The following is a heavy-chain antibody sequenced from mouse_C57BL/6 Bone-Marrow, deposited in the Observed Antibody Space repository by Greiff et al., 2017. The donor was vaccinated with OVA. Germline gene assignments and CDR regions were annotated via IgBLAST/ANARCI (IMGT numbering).Heavy chain of an antibody. J-gene: IGHJ3*01. V-gene: IGHV1-47*01. CDR1: GYTFTTYP. CDR2: FHPYNDDT. Sequence: VHLVESGAELVKPGASVKMSCKASGYTFTTYPIEWMKQNPGKSLEWIGSFHPYNDDTKYNEKFKGKATLTVDKSSSTAYLELSRLTSEDSAVFYGERPGDYDGDWFAYWGQGTLVTVSA. D-gene: IGHD2-4*01. CDR3: ERPGDYDGDWFAY.